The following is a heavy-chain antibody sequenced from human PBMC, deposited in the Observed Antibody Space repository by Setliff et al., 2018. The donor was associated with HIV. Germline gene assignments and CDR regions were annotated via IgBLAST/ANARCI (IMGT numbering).Heavy chain of an antibody. Sequence: SETLSLTCAVYGGSFSGSYWSWIRQPPGKGLEWIGEINQSGSTNYNPSLKSLVTMSVDTSKHQFTLKLSSVTAADTAVYYCARSSLYCSGGSCHLTWFDPWGQGVKVTVSS. CDR1: GGSFSGSY. J-gene: IGHJ5*02. CDR2: INQSGST. V-gene: IGHV4-34*01. CDR3: ARSSLYCSGGSCHLTWFDP. D-gene: IGHD2-15*01.